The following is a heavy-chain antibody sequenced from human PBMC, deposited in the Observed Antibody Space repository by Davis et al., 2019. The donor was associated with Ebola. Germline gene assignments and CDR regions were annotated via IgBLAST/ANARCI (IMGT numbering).Heavy chain of an antibody. CDR1: GFTFRNFH. Sequence: GESLKISCAASGFTFRNFHMHWVRQAPGKGLEWVAVISYDGSIQSTADSVKGRFTISRDNYKNTLHLEMNSLRPEDTAVYYCARNWYFDYWGQGTLVTVSS. D-gene: IGHD1-1*01. V-gene: IGHV3-30-3*01. CDR3: ARNWYFDY. J-gene: IGHJ4*02. CDR2: ISYDGSIQ.